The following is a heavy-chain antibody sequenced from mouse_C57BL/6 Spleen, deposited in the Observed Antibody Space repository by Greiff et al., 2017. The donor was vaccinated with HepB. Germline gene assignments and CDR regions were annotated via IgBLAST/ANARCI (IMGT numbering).Heavy chain of an antibody. CDR2: INPNNGGT. V-gene: IGHV1-22*01. J-gene: IGHJ4*01. Sequence: VQLQQSGPELVKPGASVKMSCKASGYTFTDYNMHWVKQSHGKSLEWIGYINPNNGGTSYNQKFKGKATLTVNKSSSTAYMELRSLTSDDSAVYYCAILFYAMDYWGQGTSVTVSS. CDR3: AILFYAMDY. CDR1: GYTFTDYN.